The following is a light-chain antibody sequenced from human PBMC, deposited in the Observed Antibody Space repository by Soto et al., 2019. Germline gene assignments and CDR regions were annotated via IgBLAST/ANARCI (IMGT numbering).Light chain of an antibody. CDR3: AAWDDSLRGRV. Sequence: QAVVTQPPSASGTPGQRVTISCSGSSSNIGSNPVSWYQQLPGTAPKSLIYSDNQRPSGVPDRISGSRSGTSASLAISGLQSEDDAEYYCAAWDDSLRGRVFGGGTKLTVL. J-gene: IGLJ2*01. CDR2: SDN. CDR1: SSNIGSNP. V-gene: IGLV1-44*01.